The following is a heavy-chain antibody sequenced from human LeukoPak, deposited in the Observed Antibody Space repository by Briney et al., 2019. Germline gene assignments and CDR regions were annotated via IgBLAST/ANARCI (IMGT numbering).Heavy chain of an antibody. J-gene: IGHJ2*01. D-gene: IGHD2-15*01. CDR1: GFTFSSYV. V-gene: IGHV3-23*01. CDR3: ARGRGVYGYWYLDL. CDR2: ISGNGRNT. Sequence: GGSLRLSCAASGFTFSSYVMSWVRQAPGKGLEWVSTISGNGRNTYYADSVKGRFTISRDNSKITLYLEMNSLRAEDTAVYYCARGRGVYGYWYLDLWGRGTLVTVSS.